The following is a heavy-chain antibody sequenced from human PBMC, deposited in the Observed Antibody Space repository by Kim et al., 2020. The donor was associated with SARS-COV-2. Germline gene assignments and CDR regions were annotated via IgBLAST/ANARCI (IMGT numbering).Heavy chain of an antibody. J-gene: IGHJ5*02. D-gene: IGHD5-18*01. Sequence: GGSLRLSCAASGFTFSSYGMHWVRQAPGKGLEWVAVISYDGSNKYYADSVKGRFTISRDNSKNTLYLQMNSLRAEDTAVYYCAKGGTAMSLAWFDPWGQGTLVTVSS. CDR2: ISYDGSNK. CDR3: AKGGTAMSLAWFDP. CDR1: GFTFSSYG. V-gene: IGHV3-30*18.